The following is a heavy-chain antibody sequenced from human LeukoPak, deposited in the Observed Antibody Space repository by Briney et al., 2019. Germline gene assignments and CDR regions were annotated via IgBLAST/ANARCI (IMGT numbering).Heavy chain of an antibody. Sequence: EASVKVSCKASGYTFTSYGISWVRQAPGQGLEWMGWISAYNGNTNYAQKLQGRVTMTTDTSTSTAYMELRSLRSDDTAVYYCARDRGSSSWYLSEVACWYWGQGTLVTVSS. CDR3: ARDRGSSSWYLSEVACWY. D-gene: IGHD6-13*01. V-gene: IGHV1-18*01. J-gene: IGHJ4*02. CDR1: GYTFTSYG. CDR2: ISAYNGNT.